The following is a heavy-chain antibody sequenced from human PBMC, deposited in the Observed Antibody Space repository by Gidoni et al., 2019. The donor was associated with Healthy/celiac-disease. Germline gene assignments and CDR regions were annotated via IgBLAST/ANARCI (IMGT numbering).Heavy chain of an antibody. V-gene: IGHV3-11*01. Sequence: QVPLVDSGGGLVTPGESLRLSCAASGFPFSPYYMSWIRQAPGKGLEWVSYISSSGSTIYYADAVKGRFTISRDNAKNSLYLQMNSLRAEDTAVYYCARGDTAMVWVAGRFDYWGQGTLVTGSS. CDR3: ARGDTAMVWVAGRFDY. CDR1: GFPFSPYY. CDR2: ISSSGSTI. D-gene: IGHD5-18*01. J-gene: IGHJ4*02.